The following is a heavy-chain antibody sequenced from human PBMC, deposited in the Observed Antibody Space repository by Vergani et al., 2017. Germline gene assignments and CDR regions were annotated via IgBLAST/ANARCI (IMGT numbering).Heavy chain of an antibody. Sequence: VQLVESGGGLVKPGGSLRLSCAASGFTFSDYYMSWIRQAPGKGLEWVSYISSSGSTIYYADSVKGRFTISRDNAKNSLYLQMNSLRAEDTAVYYCAKDLEFGVVPPTNFDYWGQGTLVTVSS. CDR1: GFTFSDYY. CDR2: ISSSGSTI. CDR3: AKDLEFGVVPPTNFDY. V-gene: IGHV3-11*01. J-gene: IGHJ4*02. D-gene: IGHD3-3*01.